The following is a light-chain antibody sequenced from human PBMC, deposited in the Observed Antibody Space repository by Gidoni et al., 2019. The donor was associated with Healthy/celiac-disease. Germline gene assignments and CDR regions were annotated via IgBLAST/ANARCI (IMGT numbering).Light chain of an antibody. Sequence: EIGLTQSPATLSLSPGERATLSCRASQSVSSALAWYQQKPGQAPRILIYDASNRATGIPARFSGSGSGTDFTLTISSLEPEDFAVYYCQQRSNWLTFGGGTKVEIK. CDR3: QQRSNWLT. V-gene: IGKV3-11*01. CDR2: DAS. J-gene: IGKJ4*01. CDR1: QSVSSA.